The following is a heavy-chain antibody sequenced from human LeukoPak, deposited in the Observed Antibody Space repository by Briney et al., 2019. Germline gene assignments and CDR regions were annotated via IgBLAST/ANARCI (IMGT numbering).Heavy chain of an antibody. CDR1: GYIFTDYY. CDR2: INPNSGGT. Sequence: ASVKVSCKSSGYIFTDYYLHWVRQAPGQGLEWMGRINPNSGGTNYAQKFQGRVTMTRDTSISTAYMELSRLRSDDTAVYYCARDSGYNGNDAFDIWGQGTMVTVSS. D-gene: IGHD5-24*01. V-gene: IGHV1-2*06. CDR3: ARDSGYNGNDAFDI. J-gene: IGHJ3*02.